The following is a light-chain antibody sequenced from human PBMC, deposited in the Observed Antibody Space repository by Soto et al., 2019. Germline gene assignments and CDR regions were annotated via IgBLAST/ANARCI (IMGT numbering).Light chain of an antibody. CDR2: EVS. V-gene: IGLV2-8*01. CDR3: SSYAGSNNFGV. J-gene: IGLJ1*01. CDR1: SSDVGGYNY. Sequence: QSALTQPASVSGSPGQSITISCTGTSSDVGGYNYVSWYQQHPGKAPKLMIYEVSKRPSGVPDRFSGSKSGNTASLTVSGLQAEDEADYYCSSYAGSNNFGVFGTGTKVTDL.